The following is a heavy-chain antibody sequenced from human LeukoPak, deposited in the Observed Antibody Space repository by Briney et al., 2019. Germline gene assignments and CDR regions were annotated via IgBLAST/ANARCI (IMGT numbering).Heavy chain of an antibody. CDR3: AVGYCSGGSCYRADYYYMGV. CDR2: ISAYNGNT. D-gene: IGHD2-15*01. CDR1: GYTFTSYG. Sequence: ASVKVSCKASGYTFTSYGISWVRQAPGQGLEWMGCISAYNGNTNYAQKLQGRVTMTTDTSTSTAYMELRSLRSDDTAVYYCAVGYCSGGSCYRADYYYMGVWGKGTTVTVSS. J-gene: IGHJ6*03. V-gene: IGHV1-18*01.